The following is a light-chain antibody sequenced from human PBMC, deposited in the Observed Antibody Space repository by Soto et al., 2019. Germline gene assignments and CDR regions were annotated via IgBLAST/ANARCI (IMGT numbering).Light chain of an antibody. CDR2: DAS. Sequence: EIVLAQSRATLSLSPGESATRSCRASQSDSSYLALYQQKPGQAPRLLIYDASNGATGIPARFSGSGSGTHTTLTSSRLEPEDSVFYYCQHRSHRFLTFGGGTKVDIK. CDR1: QSDSSY. J-gene: IGKJ4*01. CDR3: QHRSHRFLT. V-gene: IGKV3-11*01.